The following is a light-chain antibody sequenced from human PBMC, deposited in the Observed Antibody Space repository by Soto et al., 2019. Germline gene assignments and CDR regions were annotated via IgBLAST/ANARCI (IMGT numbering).Light chain of an antibody. Sequence: QSALTQPASVSGSPGQSITISCTGTSSGVGGYNYVSWYQHHPGKAPKLIIYEVSNRPSGVSNRFSGSKSGNTASLTISGLQAEDEADYYCNSYTSKSTGVFGTGTKLTVL. CDR2: EVS. V-gene: IGLV2-14*01. J-gene: IGLJ1*01. CDR3: NSYTSKSTGV. CDR1: SSGVGGYNY.